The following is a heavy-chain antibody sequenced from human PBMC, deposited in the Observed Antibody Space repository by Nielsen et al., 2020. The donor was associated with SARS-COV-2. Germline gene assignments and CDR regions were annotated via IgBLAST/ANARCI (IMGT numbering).Heavy chain of an antibody. D-gene: IGHD4-11*01. Sequence: GESLKISCAASGFTFSNAWMSWVRQAPGKGLEWVGRIKSKTDGGTTDYAAPVKGRFTISRDDSKNTLYLQMNSLKTEDTAVYYCTTDHSNPYYYYYGMDVWGQGTTVTVSS. CDR3: TTDHSNPYYYYYGMDV. J-gene: IGHJ6*02. V-gene: IGHV3-15*01. CDR2: IKSKTDGGTT. CDR1: GFTFSNAW.